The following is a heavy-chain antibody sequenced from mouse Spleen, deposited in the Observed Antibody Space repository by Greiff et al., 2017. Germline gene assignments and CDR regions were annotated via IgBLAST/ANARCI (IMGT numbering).Heavy chain of an antibody. CDR3: TLLRLRTMDY. Sequence: VQLKQSGAELVRPGASVKLSCTASGFNIKDDYMHWVKQRPEQGLEWIGWIDPENGDTEYASKFQGKATITADTSSNTAYLQLSSLTSEDTAVYYCTLLRLRTMDYWGQGTSVTVSS. J-gene: IGHJ4*01. CDR1: GFNIKDDY. CDR2: IDPENGDT. D-gene: IGHD1-2*01. V-gene: IGHV14-4*01.